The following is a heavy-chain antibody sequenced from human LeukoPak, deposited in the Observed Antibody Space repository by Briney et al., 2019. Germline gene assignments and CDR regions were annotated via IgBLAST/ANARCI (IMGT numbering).Heavy chain of an antibody. CDR2: INPNSGGT. Sequence: ASVKVSCKASGYTFNGYYIHWVRQAPGQGLEWMGWINPNSGGTNYAQKFQGRVTMTRDTSISTACMELSRLRSDDTAVFYCATSSGWKSNIDYWGPGTLVTVSS. CDR3: ATSSGWKSNIDY. J-gene: IGHJ4*02. V-gene: IGHV1-2*02. CDR1: GYTFNGYY. D-gene: IGHD6-19*01.